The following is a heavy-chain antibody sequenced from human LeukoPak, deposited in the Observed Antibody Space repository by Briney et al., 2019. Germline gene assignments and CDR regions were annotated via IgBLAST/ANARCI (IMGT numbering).Heavy chain of an antibody. CDR3: ARSYYDFWSGYYKYFDH. J-gene: IGHJ4*02. V-gene: IGHV2-70*01. Sequence: ESGPTLVNPTQTLTLTCTLSGFSLSTSGIRVSWIRQPPGKALEWLALIDWDDDKYYSTSLKTRLTISRDTSKNQVVLTMTNMDPVDTATYYCARSYYDFWSGYYKYFDHWGQGTLVTVSS. CDR1: GFSLSTSGIR. CDR2: IDWDDDK. D-gene: IGHD3-3*01.